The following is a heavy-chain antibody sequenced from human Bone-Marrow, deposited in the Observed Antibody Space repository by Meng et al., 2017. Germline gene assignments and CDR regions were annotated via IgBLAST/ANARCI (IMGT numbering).Heavy chain of an antibody. CDR2: IDYSGST. V-gene: IGHV4-59*08. Sequence: QVQLQESGQGLVKPSETLSLTCTVSGGSISSYYWSWIRQPPGKGLEWIGYIDYSGSTNYNPSLKSRVTISVDTSKNQFSLRLSSVTAADTAVYYCARISGYYFDYWGQGTLVTVSS. CDR3: ARISGYYFDY. D-gene: IGHD3-10*01. J-gene: IGHJ4*02. CDR1: GGSISSYY.